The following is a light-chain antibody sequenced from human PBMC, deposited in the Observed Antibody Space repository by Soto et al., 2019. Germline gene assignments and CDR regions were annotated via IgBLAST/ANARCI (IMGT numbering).Light chain of an antibody. CDR1: QSIISDS. CDR3: QQYGSSPPT. V-gene: IGKV3-20*01. Sequence: IMLSQSPGAVSFSQGERAPLSCWASQSIISDSLAWYQQKPGQAPRLLISGASSRATGIPDRFSGSGSGTYFTLTVSRLEPEDFAVFYCQQYGSSPPTFGQGTKV. J-gene: IGKJ2*01. CDR2: GAS.